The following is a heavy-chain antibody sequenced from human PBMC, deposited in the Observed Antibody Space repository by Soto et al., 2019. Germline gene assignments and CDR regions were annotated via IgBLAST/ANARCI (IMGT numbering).Heavy chain of an antibody. J-gene: IGHJ6*02. CDR1: GGSIISYY. CDR2: IYYSGST. Sequence: SETLSLTCTVSGGSIISYYWSWIRQPPGKGLEWIGYIYYSGSTNYNPSLKSRVTISVDTSKNQFSLKLSSVTAADTAVYYCARALYSSFPRYYYYGMDVWGQGTTVTVSS. D-gene: IGHD4-4*01. V-gene: IGHV4-59*01. CDR3: ARALYSSFPRYYYYGMDV.